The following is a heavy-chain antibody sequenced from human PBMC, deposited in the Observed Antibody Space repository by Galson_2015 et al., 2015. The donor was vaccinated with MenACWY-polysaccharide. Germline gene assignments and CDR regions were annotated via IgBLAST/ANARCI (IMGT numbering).Heavy chain of an antibody. V-gene: IGHV4-4*09. CDR1: GGSMSSSY. Sequence: SEPLSLTCPVPGGSMSSSYWGWIRQPPGKGLEWIGYMRTSGRGNYNPSFKSGATISVDTSKRHFSLKVNSVSAADTAVYYCVAELYQVPFGWFDLWGQGTLVTVSS. CDR2: MRTSGRG. D-gene: IGHD2-2*01. CDR3: VAELYQVPFGWFDL. J-gene: IGHJ5*02.